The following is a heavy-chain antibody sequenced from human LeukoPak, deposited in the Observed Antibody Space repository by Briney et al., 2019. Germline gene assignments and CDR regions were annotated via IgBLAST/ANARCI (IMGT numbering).Heavy chain of an antibody. CDR3: AKDMRSGSSNPHFDY. CDR2: ISWNSGSI. Sequence: GGSLRLSCAATGFTFADYAMHWVRQAPGKGLEWVSGISWNSGSIGYADSVKGRFTISRDNAKNSLYLQMNSLRAEDTALYYCAKDMRSGSSNPHFDYWGQGTLVTVSS. J-gene: IGHJ4*02. CDR1: GFTFADYA. V-gene: IGHV3-9*01. D-gene: IGHD3-10*01.